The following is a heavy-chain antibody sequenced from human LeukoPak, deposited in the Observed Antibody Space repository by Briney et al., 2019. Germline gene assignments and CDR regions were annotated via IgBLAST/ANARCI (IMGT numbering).Heavy chain of an antibody. CDR1: GFTFSSYS. CDR3: ALGYYDSSGYLLYYFDY. CDR2: ISSSSSYI. D-gene: IGHD3-22*01. J-gene: IGHJ4*02. V-gene: IGHV3-21*01. Sequence: GGSLRLSYAASGFTFSSYSMNWVRQAPGKGLEWVSSISSSSSYIYYADSVKGRFTISRDNAKNSLYLQMNSLRAEDTAVYYCALGYYDSSGYLLYYFDYWGQGTLVTVSS.